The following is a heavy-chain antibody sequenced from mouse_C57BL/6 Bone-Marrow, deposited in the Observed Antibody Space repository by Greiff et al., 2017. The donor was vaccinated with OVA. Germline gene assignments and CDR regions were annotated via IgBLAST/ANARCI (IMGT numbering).Heavy chain of an antibody. J-gene: IGHJ3*01. Sequence: EVQLQQSGPVLVKPGASVKMSCKASGYTFTDYYMNWVKQSHGKSLEWIGVINPYNGGTSYNQKLKGKATLTVDKSSSTAYMELNRLTSEDSAVYYCARSRYYGSFAYWGQGTLVTVSA. CDR1: GYTFTDYY. D-gene: IGHD1-1*01. CDR2: INPYNGGT. CDR3: ARSRYYGSFAY. V-gene: IGHV1-19*01.